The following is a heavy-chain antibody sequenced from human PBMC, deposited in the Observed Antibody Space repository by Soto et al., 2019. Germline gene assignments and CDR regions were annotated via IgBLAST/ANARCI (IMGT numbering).Heavy chain of an antibody. CDR1: GYTFTSYY. CDR2: INPSGGST. Sequence: ASVKVSCKASGYTFTSYYMHWVRQAPGQGLEWMGIINPSGGSTSYAQKFQGRVTMTRDTSTSTVYMELSSLRSEDTAVYYCACSRLRAADRPYYFDYWGQGTLVTVSS. D-gene: IGHD3-10*02. J-gene: IGHJ4*02. CDR3: ACSRLRAADRPYYFDY. V-gene: IGHV1-46*03.